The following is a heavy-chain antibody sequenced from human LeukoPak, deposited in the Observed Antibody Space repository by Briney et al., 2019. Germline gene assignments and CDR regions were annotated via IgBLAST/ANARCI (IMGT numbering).Heavy chain of an antibody. CDR1: GYSISSGYY. CDR2: IYHSGST. J-gene: IGHJ4*02. V-gene: IGHV4-38-2*02. D-gene: IGHD1-26*01. CDR3: ARDRVGATRGDLDY. Sequence: SETLSLTCTVSGYSISSGYYWGWIRQPPGKGLEWIGSIYHSGSTYYNPSLKSRVTISVDTSKNQFSLKLSSVTAADTAVYYCARDRVGATRGDLDYWGQGTLVTVSS.